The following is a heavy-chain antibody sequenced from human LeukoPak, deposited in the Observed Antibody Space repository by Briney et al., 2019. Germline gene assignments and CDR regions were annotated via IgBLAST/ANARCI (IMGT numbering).Heavy chain of an antibody. CDR1: GGSISSSSYY. D-gene: IGHD6-13*01. CDR3: ARAGYSSSWVDY. CDR2: INHSGST. Sequence: PSETLSLTCTVSGGSISSSSYYWGWIRQPPGKGLEWIGEINHSGSTNYNPSLKSRVTISVDTSKNQFSLKLSSVTAADTAVYYCARAGYSSSWVDYWGQGTLVTVSS. J-gene: IGHJ4*02. V-gene: IGHV4-39*07.